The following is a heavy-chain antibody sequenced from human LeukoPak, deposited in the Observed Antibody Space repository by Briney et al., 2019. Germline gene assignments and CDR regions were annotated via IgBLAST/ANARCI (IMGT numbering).Heavy chain of an antibody. J-gene: IGHJ5*02. V-gene: IGHV3-30*18. CDR3: AKEGSGYYR. D-gene: IGHD3-22*01. CDR2: ISYDGSNK. Sequence: GGSLRLSCVASGFTFSSYGMHWVRQAPGKGPEWVAVISYDGSNKYYADSVKGRFTISRDNSKNTLSLQMNSLRVEDTAMYYCAKEGSGYYRWGQGTLVTVSS. CDR1: GFTFSSYG.